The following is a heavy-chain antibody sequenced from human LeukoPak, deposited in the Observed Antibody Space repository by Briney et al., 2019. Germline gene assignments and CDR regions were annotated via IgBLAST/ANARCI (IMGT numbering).Heavy chain of an antibody. CDR3: ARGSITMVRGVTISD. CDR2: IYSGGST. V-gene: IGHV3-53*01. D-gene: IGHD3-10*01. J-gene: IGHJ4*02. Sequence: GGSLRLSCAASGFTVSSNYMSWVRQAPGKGLEWVSVIYSGGSTYYADSVKGRFTISRDNSKNTLYLQMNSLRAEGTAVYYCARGSITMVRGVTISDWGQGTLVTVSS. CDR1: GFTVSSNY.